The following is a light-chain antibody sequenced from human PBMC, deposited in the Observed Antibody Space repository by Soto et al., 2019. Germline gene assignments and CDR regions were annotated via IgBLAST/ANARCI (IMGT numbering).Light chain of an antibody. V-gene: IGLV2-14*01. CDR3: CSYTTSSTLWV. Sequence: QSALTQPRSVSGSPGQSVTISCTGASSDVGGYNYVSWYQQHPGKAPKLMIYEVINRPSGVSARFSGSKSGNMASLTISGLQAEDEADYYCCSYTTSSTLWVFGGGTQLTVL. CDR1: SSDVGGYNY. J-gene: IGLJ3*02. CDR2: EVI.